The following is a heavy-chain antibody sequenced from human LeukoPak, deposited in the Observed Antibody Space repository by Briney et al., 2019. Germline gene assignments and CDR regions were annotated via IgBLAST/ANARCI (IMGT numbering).Heavy chain of an antibody. CDR2: INHSGST. Sequence: SETLSLTCTVSGGSISSGSYYWSWIRQPPGKGLEWIGEINHSGSTNYNPSLKSRVTISVDTSKNQFSLKLSSVTAADTAVYYCARDSGSYYVGIEYWGQGTLVTVSS. D-gene: IGHD1-26*01. V-gene: IGHV4-39*07. J-gene: IGHJ4*02. CDR3: ARDSGSYYVGIEY. CDR1: GGSISSGSYY.